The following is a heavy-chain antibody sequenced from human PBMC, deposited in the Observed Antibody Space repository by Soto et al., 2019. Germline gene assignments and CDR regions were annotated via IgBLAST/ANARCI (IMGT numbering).Heavy chain of an antibody. CDR1: GFTVSSNY. J-gene: IGHJ4*02. V-gene: IGHV3-66*01. CDR3: ARDLASWGGLIDY. Sequence: ESGGGLVQPGGSLRLSCAASGFTVSSNYMSWVRQAPGKGLEWVSVIYSGGSTYYADSVKGRFTISRDNSKNTLYLQMNSLRAEDTAVYYCARDLASWGGLIDYWGQGTLVTVSS. CDR2: IYSGGST. D-gene: IGHD2-2*01.